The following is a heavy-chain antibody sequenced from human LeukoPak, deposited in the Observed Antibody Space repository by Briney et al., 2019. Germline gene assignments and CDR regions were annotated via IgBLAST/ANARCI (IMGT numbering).Heavy chain of an antibody. J-gene: IGHJ4*02. V-gene: IGHV5-51*01. Sequence: SGESLKISCHGSGYRFTSYWIGWVRQMPGKGLEWMGMIYPGDSDTRYSPSFQGHVTISADKSISTAYLQWNSLKASDTAMYYCARHISDCGGDCPFDYWGQGILVTVSS. CDR3: ARHISDCGGDCPFDY. CDR2: IYPGDSDT. CDR1: GYRFTSYW. D-gene: IGHD2-21*02.